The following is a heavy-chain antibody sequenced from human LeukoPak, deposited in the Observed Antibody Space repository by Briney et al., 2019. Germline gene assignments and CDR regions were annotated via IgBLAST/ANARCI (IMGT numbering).Heavy chain of an antibody. CDR3: AKDQSITMIVVLSLDY. V-gene: IGHV3-23*01. Sequence: GGSLRLSCAASGFTFSSYAMSWVRQAPGKGLERVSSISGSGDSTYYADSVKGRFTISRDNSKNTLFLQMNSLRSEDTAVYYCAKDQSITMIVVLSLDYWGQGTLVTVSS. D-gene: IGHD3-22*01. CDR2: ISGSGDST. CDR1: GFTFSSYA. J-gene: IGHJ4*02.